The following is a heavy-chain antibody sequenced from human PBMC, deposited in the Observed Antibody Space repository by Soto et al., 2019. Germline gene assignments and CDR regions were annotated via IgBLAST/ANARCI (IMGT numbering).Heavy chain of an antibody. CDR1: GFTFSLFA. CDR2: TSGSGGST. Sequence: EVQLLESGGDLVQPGGSLRLSCAASGFTFSLFAMRWVRQSPGKGLEWVSTTSGSGGSTNYADAVKGRFTISRDNSMDTLYLQMKSLRVEDTARYYCAKEVSLGSTVDLGYWGQGSLVTVSS. D-gene: IGHD7-27*01. V-gene: IGHV3-23*01. J-gene: IGHJ4*02. CDR3: AKEVSLGSTVDLGY.